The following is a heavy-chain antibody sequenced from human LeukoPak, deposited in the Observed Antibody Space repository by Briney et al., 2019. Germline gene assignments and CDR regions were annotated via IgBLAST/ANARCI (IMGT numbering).Heavy chain of an antibody. J-gene: IGHJ4*02. V-gene: IGHV4-59*01. D-gene: IGHD3-9*01. CDR1: GGSIRSYY. CDR2: IYYSGSS. CDR3: ARVDDDILTGKRPIDY. Sequence: PSETLSLTCTVSGGSIRSYYWSWIRQPPGKGLEGIGYIYYSGSSKHNPSLTSRVTISVATSKNQFSLKLSSVTAADTAVYYCARVDDDILTGKRPIDYWGQGTLVTVSS.